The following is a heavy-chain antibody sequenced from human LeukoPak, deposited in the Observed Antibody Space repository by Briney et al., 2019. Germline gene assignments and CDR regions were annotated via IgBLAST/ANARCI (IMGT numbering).Heavy chain of an antibody. D-gene: IGHD2-2*01. Sequence: SETLSLTCTVSGGSISSYYWSWIRQPPGKGLEWIGYIYYSGSTNYNPSLKSRVTISVDTSKNQFSLKLSSVTAADTAVYYYARFRPAARTNDYGMDVWGQGTTVTVSS. CDR1: GGSISSYY. CDR2: IYYSGST. V-gene: IGHV4-59*01. CDR3: ARFRPAARTNDYGMDV. J-gene: IGHJ6*02.